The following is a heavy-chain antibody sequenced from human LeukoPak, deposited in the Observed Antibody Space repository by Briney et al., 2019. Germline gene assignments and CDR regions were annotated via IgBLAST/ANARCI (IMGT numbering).Heavy chain of an antibody. J-gene: IGHJ4*02. CDR3: ARQMDGGNGGLDY. V-gene: IGHV4-59*08. Sequence: GSLRLSCAASGFTFSDYYMSWIRQAPGKGLEWIGYIYYSGSTNYNPSLKSRVTISVDTSKNQFSLKLSSVTAADTAVYYCARQMDGGNGGLDYWGQGTLVTVSS. D-gene: IGHD4-23*01. CDR1: GFTFSDYY. CDR2: IYYSGST.